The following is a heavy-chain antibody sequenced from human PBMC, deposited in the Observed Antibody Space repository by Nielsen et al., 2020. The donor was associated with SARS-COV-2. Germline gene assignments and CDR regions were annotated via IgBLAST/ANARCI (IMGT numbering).Heavy chain of an antibody. J-gene: IGHJ4*02. Sequence: ASVKVSCKTSGYTFTSYGITWVRQAPGQGLEWVGWISAYDGDTRYEQKLQDRVTMTTETSTRTVYMELRSLRSDDTAVYYCARTPAAAGSGCPGRLDYWGQGTLVTVS. CDR2: ISAYDGDT. D-gene: IGHD6-13*01. CDR3: ARTPAAAGSGCPGRLDY. V-gene: IGHV1-18*01. CDR1: GYTFTSYG.